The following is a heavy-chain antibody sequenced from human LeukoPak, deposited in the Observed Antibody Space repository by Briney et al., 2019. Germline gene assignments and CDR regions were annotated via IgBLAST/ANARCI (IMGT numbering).Heavy chain of an antibody. J-gene: IGHJ4*02. D-gene: IGHD7-27*01. CDR2: IYSGGST. V-gene: IGHV3-66*01. Sequence: PGGSLRLSCAASGFTVSSNYMSWVRQAPGKGLEWVSVIYSGGSTYYADSVKGRCTISRDNSKNTLYLQMNSVRAEDTAVYYCARDVWGTFDYWGQGTLVTVSS. CDR3: ARDVWGTFDY. CDR1: GFTVSSNY.